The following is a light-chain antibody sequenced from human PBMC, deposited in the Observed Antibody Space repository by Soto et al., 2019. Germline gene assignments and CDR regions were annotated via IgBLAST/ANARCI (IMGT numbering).Light chain of an antibody. V-gene: IGKV3-20*01. Sequence: IVLTPSPGTPSFSPREKATLSFRASQSVGNNYLVWYQQKPGQAPRFLMYDASTRATGIPDRFSGSGSGTDFTLTISRLEPEDFAVYYCQQYGSSPLTFGGGTKVDIK. CDR3: QQYGSSPLT. CDR2: DAS. J-gene: IGKJ4*01. CDR1: QSVGNNY.